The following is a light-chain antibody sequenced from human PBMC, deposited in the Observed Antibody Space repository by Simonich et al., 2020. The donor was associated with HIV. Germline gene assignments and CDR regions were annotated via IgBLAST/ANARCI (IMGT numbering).Light chain of an antibody. CDR1: KSVLYSSNNKNY. V-gene: IGKV4-1*01. CDR3: QQYYSTPRT. CDR2: WAS. Sequence: DIVMTQSPDSLAVSLGERATINCKSSKSVLYSSNNKNYLAWYQQKPGQPPKLLIYWASTRESGVPDRFSGSGSGTYFTLTISSLQAEDVAVYYCQQYYSTPRTFGQGTKVEIK. J-gene: IGKJ1*01.